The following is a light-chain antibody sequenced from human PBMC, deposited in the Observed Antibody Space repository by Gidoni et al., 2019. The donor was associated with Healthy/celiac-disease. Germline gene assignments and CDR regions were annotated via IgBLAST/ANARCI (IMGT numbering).Light chain of an antibody. Sequence: DIQMTQSPSSLSASVGDRVTITCRARQSISSYLNWYQQKPGKAPKLLIYAASSLQSGVPSRFSGSGSGADITLTISSLQPEDVATYYYQQSYSTPITFGQGTRLEIK. CDR3: QQSYSTPIT. CDR2: AAS. J-gene: IGKJ5*01. CDR1: QSISSY. V-gene: IGKV1-39*01.